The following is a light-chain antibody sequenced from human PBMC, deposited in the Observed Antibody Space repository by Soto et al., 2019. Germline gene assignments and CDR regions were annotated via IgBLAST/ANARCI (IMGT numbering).Light chain of an antibody. J-gene: IGKJ3*01. V-gene: IGKV1-9*01. CDR1: QGISSY. Sequence: IQLTQSPSSLSASVGDRVTITCRASQGISSYLAWYQHKPGKAPKLLIYAASTLQTGVPSRFSGSGSGTDFTLTIRSLQPEDFATYYCQQLNTYRQGIFGPGTKVDVK. CDR2: AAS. CDR3: QQLNTYRQGI.